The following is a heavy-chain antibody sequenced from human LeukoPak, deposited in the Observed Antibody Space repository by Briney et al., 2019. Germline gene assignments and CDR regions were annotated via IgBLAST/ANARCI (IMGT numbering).Heavy chain of an antibody. CDR1: GYSFTSHW. V-gene: IGHV5-51*01. D-gene: IGHD3-9*01. Sequence: GESLKISCKGSGYSFTSHWIGWVRQMPGKGLEWMGIIYPGDSDTRYSPSFQGQVTISADKSISTAYLQWSSLKASDTAMYYCARSGRYFDWSATSGMDVWGQGTTVTVSS. CDR3: ARSGRYFDWSATSGMDV. CDR2: IYPGDSDT. J-gene: IGHJ6*02.